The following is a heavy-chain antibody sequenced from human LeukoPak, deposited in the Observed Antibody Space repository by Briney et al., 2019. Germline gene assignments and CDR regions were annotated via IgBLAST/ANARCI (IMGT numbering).Heavy chain of an antibody. CDR1: GFTFSSYS. J-gene: IGHJ6*02. D-gene: IGHD3-3*01. CDR3: ASLYYDFWSDPGYYYGMDV. Sequence: GGSLRLSCAASGFTFSSYSMNWVRQAPGKGLEWVSSISSSSSYIYYADSVKGRFTISRDNAKNSLYLQMNSLRAEDTAVYYCASLYYDFWSDPGYYYGMDVWGQGTTVTVSS. CDR2: ISSSSSYI. V-gene: IGHV3-21*01.